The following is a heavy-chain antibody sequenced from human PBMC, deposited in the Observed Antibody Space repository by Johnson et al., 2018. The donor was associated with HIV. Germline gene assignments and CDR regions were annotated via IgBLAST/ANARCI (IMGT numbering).Heavy chain of an antibody. V-gene: IGHV3-30*01. J-gene: IGHJ3*02. D-gene: IGHD2-15*01. CDR2: ISYDGSNK. CDR3: ARERYGSQAIDAFDI. Sequence: QVQLVESGGGVVQPGRSLRLSCAPSGFTFSSYAINCVRQAPGKGLEWVAVISYDGSNKYYADSVTGRFTISRDNSKNTLYLQMNSLRAEDMAVYYCARERYGSQAIDAFDIWGQGTMVTVSS. CDR1: GFTFSSYA.